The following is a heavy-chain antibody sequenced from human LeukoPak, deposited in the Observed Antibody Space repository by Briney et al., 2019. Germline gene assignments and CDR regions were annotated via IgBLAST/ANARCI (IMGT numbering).Heavy chain of an antibody. V-gene: IGHV3-30*02. Sequence: PGASLTPSCAASGFTFSSNGMHWVRQAPGKGREWVTFIQYDGSKKYYADCVKGRFTISRDNSKNTLNLEMNSRRAEGTAVYYCAKDIGSYYGYLGQGNLVTVSS. D-gene: IGHD3-10*01. J-gene: IGHJ4*02. CDR1: GFTFSSNG. CDR3: AKDIGSYYGY. CDR2: IQYDGSKK.